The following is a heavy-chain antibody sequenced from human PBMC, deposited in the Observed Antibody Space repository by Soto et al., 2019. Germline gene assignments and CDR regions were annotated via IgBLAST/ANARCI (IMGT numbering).Heavy chain of an antibody. CDR1: GFTFSTYS. V-gene: IGHV3-21*01. CDR2: ISSTSSYI. Sequence: PGGSLRLSCAASGFTFSTYSMNWVRQAPGKGLDWVSSISSTSSYIYYADSVKGRFTISRDNAKNSLYLQMNSLRAEDTAVYYCARYDSSGYYWPYYYYALDVRGQGTTVTVSS. J-gene: IGHJ6*02. CDR3: ARYDSSGYYWPYYYYALDV. D-gene: IGHD3-22*01.